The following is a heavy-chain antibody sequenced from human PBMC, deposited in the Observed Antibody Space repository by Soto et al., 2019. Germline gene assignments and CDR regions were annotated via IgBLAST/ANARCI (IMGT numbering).Heavy chain of an antibody. CDR2: INPSGGST. Sequence: ASAKVSFKASGYTFTSYYMHWVRHAPGQGLEWMGIINPSGGSTSCAQKFQGRVTMTRDTSTSTVYMELSSLRSEDTAVYYCARTDYNILPGPLNAFEIWVQGPMVTVSS. V-gene: IGHV1-46*03. CDR3: ARTDYNILPGPLNAFEI. CDR1: GYTFTSYY. J-gene: IGHJ3*02. D-gene: IGHD3-9*01.